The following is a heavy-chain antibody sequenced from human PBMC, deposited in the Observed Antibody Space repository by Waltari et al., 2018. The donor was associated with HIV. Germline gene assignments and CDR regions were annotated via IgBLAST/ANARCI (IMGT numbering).Heavy chain of an antibody. D-gene: IGHD6-19*01. CDR3: ATTRQWLVHSGLDV. V-gene: IGHV1-24*01. CDR1: GYILTELS. Sequence: QVQLVQSGAEVKKPGASVKVSCKVSGYILTELSIHWVRQAPGEGLEWMGGLDPEDRETIYAQKVQGRVTMTEDTSTDTTYMGLSSLRSEDTAVYYCATTRQWLVHSGLDVWGQGTTVTVSS. CDR2: LDPEDRET. J-gene: IGHJ6*02.